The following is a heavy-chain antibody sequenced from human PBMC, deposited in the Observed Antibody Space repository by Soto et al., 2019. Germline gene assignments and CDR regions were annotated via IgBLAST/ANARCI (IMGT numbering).Heavy chain of an antibody. CDR1: GFTFSSYS. CDR2: ISSSSSTI. V-gene: IGHV3-48*02. CDR3: AREYSSGWSDYFDY. D-gene: IGHD6-19*01. Sequence: GGSLRLSCAASGFTFSSYSMNWVRQAPGKGLEWVSYISSSSSTIYYADSVKGRFTISRDNAKNSLYLQMNSLRDEDTAVYYCAREYSSGWSDYFDYWGQGTLVTLSS. J-gene: IGHJ4*02.